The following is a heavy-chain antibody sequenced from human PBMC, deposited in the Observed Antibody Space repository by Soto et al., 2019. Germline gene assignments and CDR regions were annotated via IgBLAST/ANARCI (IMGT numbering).Heavy chain of an antibody. Sequence: ASVKVSCKASGYTFTSYGISWVRQAPGQGLEWMGWISAYNGNTNYAQKLQGRVTMTTDTSTSTAYMELRSLRSDDTAVYYCARDFPSGWYSSAFDISGQGTMVTVSS. D-gene: IGHD6-19*01. V-gene: IGHV1-18*01. CDR1: GYTFTSYG. J-gene: IGHJ3*02. CDR3: ARDFPSGWYSSAFDI. CDR2: ISAYNGNT.